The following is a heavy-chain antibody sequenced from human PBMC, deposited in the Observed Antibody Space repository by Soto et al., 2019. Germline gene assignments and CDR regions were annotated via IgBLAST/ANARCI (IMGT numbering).Heavy chain of an antibody. CDR2: ISAYNGNT. Sequence: ASVKVSCKDSGYAFTSYGISSLRQAHGQGLEWMGWISAYNGNTNYAQKLQGRVTMTTDTSTGTAYMELRSLRSDDTAVYYCARDLHGDPYYWGQGTLVTVFS. V-gene: IGHV1-18*01. CDR3: ARDLHGDPYY. D-gene: IGHD4-17*01. CDR1: GYAFTSYG. J-gene: IGHJ4*02.